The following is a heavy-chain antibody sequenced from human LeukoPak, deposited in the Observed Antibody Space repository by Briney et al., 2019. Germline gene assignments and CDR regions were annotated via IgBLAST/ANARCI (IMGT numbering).Heavy chain of an antibody. CDR1: GGTFSSYA. Sequence: ASVKVSCKASGGTFSSYAISWVRQAPGQGLEWMGRIIPIFGIANYAQKFQGRVTITADKSTSTAYMELSSLRSEDTAVYYCAREIVVVAATGWFDPWGQGTLVTVSS. V-gene: IGHV1-69*04. D-gene: IGHD2-15*01. CDR2: IIPIFGIA. CDR3: AREIVVVAATGWFDP. J-gene: IGHJ5*02.